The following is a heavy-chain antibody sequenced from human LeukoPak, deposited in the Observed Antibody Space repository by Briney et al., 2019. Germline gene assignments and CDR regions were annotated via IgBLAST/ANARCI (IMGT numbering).Heavy chain of an antibody. Sequence: SVKVSCKASGGTFSSYAISWVRQAPGQGLEWMGRIIPILGIANYAQKFQGRVTITADKSTSTAYMELSSLRSEDTAVYYCARGPIVVVPAAIYFDYWGQGTPVTVSS. CDR3: ARGPIVVVPAAIYFDY. CDR1: GGTFSSYA. J-gene: IGHJ4*02. CDR2: IIPILGIA. D-gene: IGHD2-2*01. V-gene: IGHV1-69*04.